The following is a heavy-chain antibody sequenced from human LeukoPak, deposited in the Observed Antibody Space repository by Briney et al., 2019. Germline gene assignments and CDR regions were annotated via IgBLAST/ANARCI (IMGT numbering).Heavy chain of an antibody. CDR1: GFTFSSYG. V-gene: IGHV3-30*02. D-gene: IGHD6-13*01. Sequence: GGSLRLSCAASGFTFSSYGMHWVRQAPGKWLEWVAFIRFDGSNKYYADSVKGRFTISRDNSKNTLYLQMNSLRAEDTAVYYCAKDLGIAAYYDAFDIWGQGTMVTVSS. CDR2: IRFDGSNK. CDR3: AKDLGIAAYYDAFDI. J-gene: IGHJ3*02.